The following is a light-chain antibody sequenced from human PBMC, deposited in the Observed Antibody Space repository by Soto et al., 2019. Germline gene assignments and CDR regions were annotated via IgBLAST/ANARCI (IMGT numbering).Light chain of an antibody. Sequence: PGERATLSCRASQSVSDSYLAWYQQKPGQAPRLLIYASSRDTGIPDRFSGSGSGTDFTLSISRLEPEDFAVYYCQHYGTSALFGPGTRVDIK. J-gene: IGKJ3*01. V-gene: IGKV3-20*01. CDR1: QSVSDSY. CDR3: QHYGTSAL. CDR2: AS.